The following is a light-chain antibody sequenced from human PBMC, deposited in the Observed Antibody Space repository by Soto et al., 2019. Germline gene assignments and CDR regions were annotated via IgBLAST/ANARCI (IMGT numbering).Light chain of an antibody. CDR2: AS. J-gene: IGKJ3*01. V-gene: IGKV3-20*01. CDR3: QHYGTSAM. CDR1: QSVSDSY. Sequence: EIVLTQSPGTLSLSPGERATLSCRASQSVSDSYLAWYQHKPCQAPRLLIYASTRATGIPDRFSGSGSGTDFTLTISRLEPEDFAVYYCQHYGTSAMFGPGTKVDIK.